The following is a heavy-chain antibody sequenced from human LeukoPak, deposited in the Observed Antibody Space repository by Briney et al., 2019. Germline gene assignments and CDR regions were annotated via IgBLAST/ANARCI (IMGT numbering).Heavy chain of an antibody. J-gene: IGHJ6*02. CDR3: ARLLYSDDFWSGYDTWYYYYYGMDV. D-gene: IGHD3-3*01. CDR2: INHSGST. CDR1: GGSFSGYY. Sequence: PSETLSLTCAVYGGSFSGYYWSWIRQPPGKGLEWIGEINHSGSTNYNPSLKSRVTISVDTSKNQFSLKLSSVTAADTAVYYCARLLYSDDFWSGYDTWYYYYYGMDVWGQGTTVTVSS. V-gene: IGHV4-34*01.